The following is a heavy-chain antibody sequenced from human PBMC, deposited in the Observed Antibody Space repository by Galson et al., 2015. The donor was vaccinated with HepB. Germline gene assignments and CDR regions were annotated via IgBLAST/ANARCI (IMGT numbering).Heavy chain of an antibody. D-gene: IGHD3-3*01. CDR1: GGSISSYY. V-gene: IGHV4-59*12. Sequence: LSLTCTVSGGSISSYYWSWIRQPPGKGLEWIGYIYYSGSTNYNPSLKSRVTISVDTSKNQFSLKLSSVTAADTAVYYCARGQAYYDFWSGYSRLDYWGQGTLVTVSS. J-gene: IGHJ4*02. CDR2: IYYSGST. CDR3: ARGQAYYDFWSGYSRLDY.